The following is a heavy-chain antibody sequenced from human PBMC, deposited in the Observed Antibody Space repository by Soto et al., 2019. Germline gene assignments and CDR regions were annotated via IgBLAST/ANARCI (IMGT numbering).Heavy chain of an antibody. CDR3: TTDPPRYCSSTTCYLGH. V-gene: IGHV3-15*01. CDR2: IKSKTDGGTT. D-gene: IGHD2-2*01. J-gene: IGHJ4*02. CDR1: GFGFSNAW. Sequence: LRLSCAGSGFGFSNAWLNWVRQAPGMGLEWVGRIKSKTDGGTTDYAAPVKGRFTISRDDSKNTLYLQMNSLKTEDTAVYYCTTDPPRYCSSTTCYLGHWGQGTLVTVSS.